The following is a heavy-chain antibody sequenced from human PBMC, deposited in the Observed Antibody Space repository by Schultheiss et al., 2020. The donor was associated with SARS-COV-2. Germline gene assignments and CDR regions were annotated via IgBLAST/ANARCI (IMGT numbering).Heavy chain of an antibody. CDR3: TRGEYSYGYVGYYMDV. D-gene: IGHD5-18*01. V-gene: IGHV3-73*01. Sequence: GGSLRLSCAASGFTFSGSAMHWVRQASGKGLEWVGRIRSKANSYATAYAASVKGRFTISRDDSKNTAYLQMNSLKTEDTAVYYCTRGEYSYGYVGYYMDVWGKGTTVTVSS. CDR1: GFTFSGSA. J-gene: IGHJ6*03. CDR2: IRSKANSYAT.